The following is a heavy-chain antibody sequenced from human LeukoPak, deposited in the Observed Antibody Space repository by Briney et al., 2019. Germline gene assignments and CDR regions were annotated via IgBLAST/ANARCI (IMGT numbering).Heavy chain of an antibody. D-gene: IGHD6-19*01. J-gene: IGHJ3*02. Sequence: PSETLSLTCTVSGGSIGSYYWSWIRQPPGKRLEWIGYIYYTGSTDYNPSLKSRATISVDTSKNQFSLKLSSVTAADTAVYYCARSFSGRGDAFDIWGQGTMVTVSS. CDR2: IYYTGST. CDR3: ARSFSGRGDAFDI. CDR1: GGSIGSYY. V-gene: IGHV4-59*01.